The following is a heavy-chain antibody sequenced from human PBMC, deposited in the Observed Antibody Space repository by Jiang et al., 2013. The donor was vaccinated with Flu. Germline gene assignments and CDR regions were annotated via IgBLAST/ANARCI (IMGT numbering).Heavy chain of an antibody. V-gene: IGHV3-30*07. CDR2: ISYDGSNK. Sequence: GGVVQPGRSLRLSCAASGFTFSSYAMHWVRQAPGKGLEWVAVISYDGSNKYYADSVKGRFTISRDNSKNTLYLQMNSLRADDTAVYYCARDKDYDGSGPVDFWGQGTLVTVSS. CDR3: ARDKDYDGSGPVDF. D-gene: IGHD3-22*01. J-gene: IGHJ4*02. CDR1: GFTFSSYA.